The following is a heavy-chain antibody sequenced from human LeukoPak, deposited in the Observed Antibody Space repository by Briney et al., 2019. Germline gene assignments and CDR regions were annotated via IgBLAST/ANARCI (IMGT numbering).Heavy chain of an antibody. Sequence: PSETLSLTCTVSGGSINSYYWSWIRQPPGKGLEWIGYIYTSGSTNYNPSLKSRVTISVDTSKNQFSLKLSSVTAADTAVYYCARGVPTNYWGQGTLVTVSS. J-gene: IGHJ4*02. CDR3: ARGVPTNY. D-gene: IGHD2-2*01. V-gene: IGHV4-4*09. CDR2: IYTSGST. CDR1: GGSINSYY.